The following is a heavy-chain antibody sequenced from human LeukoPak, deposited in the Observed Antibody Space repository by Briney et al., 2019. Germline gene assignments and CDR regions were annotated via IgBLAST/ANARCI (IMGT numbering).Heavy chain of an antibody. J-gene: IGHJ6*02. D-gene: IGHD3-9*01. Sequence: SETLPLTCTVSGGSISGYYWSWIRQPPGKGLEWIAYIYYSGTSNYNPSLKSRVTISLDASKNQFSLKMSSVTAADTAVYYCARSYSNTGYYYYGMDVWGQGTPVTVSS. CDR1: GGSISGYY. CDR3: ARSYSNTGYYYYGMDV. CDR2: IYYSGTS. V-gene: IGHV4-59*01.